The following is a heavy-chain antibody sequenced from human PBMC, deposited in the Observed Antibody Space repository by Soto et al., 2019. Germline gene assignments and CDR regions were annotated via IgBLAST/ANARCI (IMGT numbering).Heavy chain of an antibody. D-gene: IGHD2-15*01. Sequence: SETLSLTCAVYGGAFRGYYWSWIRQPPGKGLEWLGEINDSGSTNYNPSLKSRITISLDTSKKEISLRLSSVTAADTAVYYCARERGRYCSGESCYPFGPWGQGALVTVSS. CDR2: INDSGST. CDR1: GGAFRGYY. CDR3: ARERGRYCSGESCYPFGP. V-gene: IGHV4-34*01. J-gene: IGHJ5*02.